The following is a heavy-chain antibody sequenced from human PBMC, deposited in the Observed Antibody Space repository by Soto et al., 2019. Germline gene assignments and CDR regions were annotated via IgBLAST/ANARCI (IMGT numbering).Heavy chain of an antibody. D-gene: IGHD5-12*01. J-gene: IGHJ4*02. V-gene: IGHV4-4*02. CDR2: IHHSGGT. CDR1: GGSVSNNNL. Sequence: QVQLQESGPGLVKPSGTLSLSCAVAGGSVSNNNLWSWVRQSPGNGLEWIGEIHHSGGTSYNPSLESRATLSVDKSKNELSLRLNYVTAADTAVYYCTKNSAYALGYWGLGILVTVSS. CDR3: TKNSAYALGY.